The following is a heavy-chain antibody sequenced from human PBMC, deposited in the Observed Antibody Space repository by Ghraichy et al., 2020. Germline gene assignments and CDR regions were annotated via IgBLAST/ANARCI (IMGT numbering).Heavy chain of an antibody. J-gene: IGHJ6*02. V-gene: IGHV3-9*01. CDR2: ISWNSGSI. CDR3: AKDIIDFWSGYQNQRYYYYGMDV. Sequence: GGSLRLSCAASGFTFDDYAMHWVRQAPGKGLEWVSGISWNSGSIGYADSVKGRFTISRDNAKNSLYLQMNSLRAEDTALYYCAKDIIDFWSGYQNQRYYYYGMDVWGQGTTVTVSS. D-gene: IGHD3-3*01. CDR1: GFTFDDYA.